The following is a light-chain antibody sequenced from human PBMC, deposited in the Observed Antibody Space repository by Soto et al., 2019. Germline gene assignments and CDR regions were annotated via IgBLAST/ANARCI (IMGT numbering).Light chain of an antibody. CDR3: QQYNSYWT. CDR2: DAF. CDR1: QNIANW. Sequence: DIQMTQSPSTLSASVGDRVTISCRAAQNIANWLAWYQQKPGKPPNLLIYDAFTLESGVPSRFSGSGGGTEFTLTISSLQPDDFATYYCQQYNSYWTFGQGTKVEVK. V-gene: IGKV1-5*01. J-gene: IGKJ1*01.